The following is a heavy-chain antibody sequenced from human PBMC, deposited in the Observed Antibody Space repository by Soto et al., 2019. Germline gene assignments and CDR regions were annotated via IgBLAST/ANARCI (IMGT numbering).Heavy chain of an antibody. D-gene: IGHD6-19*01. CDR1: GGSITRNNHY. CDR2: ILYSGST. V-gene: IGHV4-39*01. CDR3: ARLGSSGWYQGSYFDY. J-gene: IGHJ4*02. Sequence: QLRLQESGPGLVKPSETLSLTCIVSGGSITRNNHYWGWIRQPPGKGLAWIGSILYSGSTNYNPSLKSRVTLSVETSKNQFSLKMSSVTAADTAVYYWARLGSSGWYQGSYFDYWGQGTLVTVSA.